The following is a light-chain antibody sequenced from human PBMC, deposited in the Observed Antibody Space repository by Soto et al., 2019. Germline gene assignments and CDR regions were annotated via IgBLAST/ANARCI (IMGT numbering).Light chain of an antibody. CDR3: QVWDARSDQPV. J-gene: IGLJ2*01. CDR1: DIGSKS. Sequence: SYELTRPPSVSVAPGQTASISCGGNDIGSKSVHWYQQRPGQAPVMVVYDDSDRPSGIPDRFSGSNSGNTATLTISRVEAGDEADYYCQVWDARSDQPVFGGGTKLTVL. V-gene: IGLV3-21*02. CDR2: DDS.